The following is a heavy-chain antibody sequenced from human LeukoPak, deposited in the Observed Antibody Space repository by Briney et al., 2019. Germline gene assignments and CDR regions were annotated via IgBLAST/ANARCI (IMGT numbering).Heavy chain of an antibody. J-gene: IGHJ4*02. V-gene: IGHV4-59*01. CDR2: IYYSGST. D-gene: IGHD1-26*01. CDR1: GGSISSYY. CDR3: ARYIVGAFDY. Sequence: KPSETLSLTCTVSGGSISSYYWSWIRQPPGKGLEWIGYIYYSGSTNYNPSLKSRVTISVNTSKNQFSLKLSSVAAADTAVYYCARYIVGAFDYWGQGTLVTVSS.